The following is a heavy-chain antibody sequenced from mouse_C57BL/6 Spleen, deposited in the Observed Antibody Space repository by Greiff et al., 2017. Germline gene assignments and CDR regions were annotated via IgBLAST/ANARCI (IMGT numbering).Heavy chain of an antibody. V-gene: IGHV1-81*01. CDR2: IYPRSGNT. D-gene: IGHD2-14*01. J-gene: IGHJ2*01. Sequence: VKLVESGAELARPGASVKLSCKASGYTFTSYGISWVKQRTGQGLEWIGEIYPRSGNTYYNEKFKGKATLTADKSSSTAYMELRSLTSEDSAVYFCARWGYPGHFDYWGQGTTLTVSS. CDR1: GYTFTSYG. CDR3: ARWGYPGHFDY.